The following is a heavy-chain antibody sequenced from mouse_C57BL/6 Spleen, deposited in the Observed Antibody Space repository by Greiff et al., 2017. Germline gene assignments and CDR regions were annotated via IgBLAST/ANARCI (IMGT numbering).Heavy chain of an antibody. CDR1: GFSLTSYG. CDR3: ARNGYYYSNYAMDY. CDR2: IWSGGST. D-gene: IGHD2-5*01. J-gene: IGHJ4*01. Sequence: QVHVKQSGPGLVQPSQSLSITCTVSGFSLTSYGVHWVRQSPGKGLEWLGVIWSGGSTDYNAAFISRLSISKDNSKSQVFFKMNSLQADDTAIYYCARNGYYYSNYAMDYWGQGTSVTVSS. V-gene: IGHV2-2*01.